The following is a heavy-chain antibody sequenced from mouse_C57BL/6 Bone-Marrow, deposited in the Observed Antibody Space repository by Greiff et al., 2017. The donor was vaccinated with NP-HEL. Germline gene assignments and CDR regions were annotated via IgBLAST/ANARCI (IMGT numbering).Heavy chain of an antibody. V-gene: IGHV1-55*01. CDR3: ARNYYGNYVSYWYFDV. Sequence: QVQLKQPGAELVKPGASVKMSCKASGYTFTSYWITWVKQRPGQGLEWIGDIYPGSGSTNYNEKFKSKATLPVDTSSSTAYMQLSSLTSEDSAVYYCARNYYGNYVSYWYFDVWGTGTTVTVSS. J-gene: IGHJ1*03. D-gene: IGHD2-1*01. CDR2: IYPGSGST. CDR1: GYTFTSYW.